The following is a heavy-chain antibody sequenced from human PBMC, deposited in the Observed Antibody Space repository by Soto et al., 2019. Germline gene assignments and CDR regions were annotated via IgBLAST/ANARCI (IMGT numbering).Heavy chain of an antibody. CDR3: ARRYIVVVPAGATYYFDY. D-gene: IGHD2-2*01. Sequence: ASVKVSCKASGYTFTSYAMHWVRQAPGQRLEWMGWINAGNGNTKYSQKFQGRVTITRDTSASTAYMELSSLRSEDTAVYYCARRYIVVVPAGATYYFDYWGQGTLVTVSS. CDR1: GYTFTSYA. CDR2: INAGNGNT. J-gene: IGHJ4*02. V-gene: IGHV1-3*01.